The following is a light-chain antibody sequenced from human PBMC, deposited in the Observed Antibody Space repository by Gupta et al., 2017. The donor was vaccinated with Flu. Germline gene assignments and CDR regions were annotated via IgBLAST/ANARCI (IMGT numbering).Light chain of an antibody. CDR1: QGIRNF. CDR2: SAS. CDR3: QQVESQPIT. V-gene: IGKV1-9*01. Sequence: DIQLTQSPSFLSASLGDRVTITCRASQGIRNFLAWYHQKPGKAPKLLIYSASTLESGVPARFTGSGSGTEFTLTISSLQPDDFGTYYCQQVESQPITFGQGTRLDIK. J-gene: IGKJ5*01.